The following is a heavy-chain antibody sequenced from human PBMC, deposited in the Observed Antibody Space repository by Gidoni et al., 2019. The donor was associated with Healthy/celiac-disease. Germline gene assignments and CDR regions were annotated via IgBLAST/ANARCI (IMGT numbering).Heavy chain of an antibody. D-gene: IGHD3-22*01. CDR3: AKDQYYYDSSGYYLPYYYYYGMDV. CDR1: GFTFSSNG. V-gene: IGHV3-30*18. J-gene: IGHJ6*02. CDR2: ILYDGSNK. Sequence: QVQLVESGGGVVQPGRSLRLSCAASGFTFSSNGLPWVRQAPGKGLEWVAFILYDGSNKDYADSVKVRFTISRDNSKNTLYLQMNSLRAEDTAVYYCAKDQYYYDSSGYYLPYYYYYGMDVWGQGTTVTVSS.